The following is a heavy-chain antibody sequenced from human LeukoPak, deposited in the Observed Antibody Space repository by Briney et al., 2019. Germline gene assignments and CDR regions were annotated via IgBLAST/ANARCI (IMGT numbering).Heavy chain of an antibody. Sequence: PGGSLRLSCAASGFTFSDSAMHWVCQASGKGLEWVGRIRSKANTYATAYGASVKGRFTISRDDSKNTAYLQMNSLKTEDTAVYYCTSSYYDFWIDYWGQGTLVTVSS. CDR1: GFTFSDSA. CDR2: IRSKANTYAT. V-gene: IGHV3-73*01. CDR3: TSSYYDFWIDY. D-gene: IGHD3-3*01. J-gene: IGHJ4*02.